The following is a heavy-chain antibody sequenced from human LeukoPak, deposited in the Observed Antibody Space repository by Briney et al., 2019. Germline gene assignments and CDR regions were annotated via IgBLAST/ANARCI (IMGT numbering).Heavy chain of an antibody. V-gene: IGHV3-7*05. CDR2: IKEDGSEI. D-gene: IGHD2-21*01. CDR3: ASQFWWAAVVGPVLDC. CDR1: GFTFSNYW. J-gene: IGHJ4*02. Sequence: GGSLRLSCAASGFTFSNYWMSWVRQAPGKGLEWVANIKEDGSEIYYVDSVKGRFTISRDNAKNSLYLQLSSLRAEDTAVYYCASQFWWAAVVGPVLDCWGQGSLVTVSS.